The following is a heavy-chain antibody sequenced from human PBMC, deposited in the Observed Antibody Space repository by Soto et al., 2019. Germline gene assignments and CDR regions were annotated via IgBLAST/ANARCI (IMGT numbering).Heavy chain of an antibody. CDR3: ALVVVPAAIGVYFQH. CDR2: IYHSGIT. CDR1: GASISSHY. Sequence: SETLSLTCTFSGASISSHYWTWIRQPPGKGLEWIGYIYHSGITNYNPSLKSRVTISVDTSKNQFSLKLSSVTAADTAVYYCALVVVPAAIGVYFQHWGQGTLVTVSS. V-gene: IGHV4-59*04. J-gene: IGHJ1*01. D-gene: IGHD2-2*01.